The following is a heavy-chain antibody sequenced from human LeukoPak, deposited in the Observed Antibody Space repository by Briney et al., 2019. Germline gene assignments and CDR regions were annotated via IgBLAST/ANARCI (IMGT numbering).Heavy chain of an antibody. CDR1: GFPFSSYA. CDR2: ISGSGGST. Sequence: GGSLRLPCAASGFPFSSYAISWVRQAPGRGLEWVSAISGSGGSTYSAHTVKGRFTISRDNSKNTLYMQMNSLRAEDTAAYYCAKVDTDGYCGGDCSFGFDYWGQGTLVTVSS. CDR3: AKVDTDGYCGGDCSFGFDY. D-gene: IGHD2-21*02. J-gene: IGHJ4*02. V-gene: IGHV3-23*01.